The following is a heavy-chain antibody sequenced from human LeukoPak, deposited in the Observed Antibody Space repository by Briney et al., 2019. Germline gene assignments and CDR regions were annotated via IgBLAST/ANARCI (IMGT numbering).Heavy chain of an antibody. D-gene: IGHD5-18*01. CDR2: IYSGGST. V-gene: IGHV3-53*01. CDR1: GFTVSSNY. Sequence: GGSLRLSCAASGFTVSSNYMSWVRQAPGKGLEWVSVIYSGGSTYYADSVKGRFTISRDNSKNTLYLQMNSPRAEDTAVYYCARDPDTAMVLTHWGQGTLVTVSS. CDR3: ARDPDTAMVLTH. J-gene: IGHJ4*02.